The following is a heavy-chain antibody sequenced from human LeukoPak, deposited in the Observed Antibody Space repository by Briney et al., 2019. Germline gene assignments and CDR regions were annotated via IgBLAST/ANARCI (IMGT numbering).Heavy chain of an antibody. J-gene: IGHJ4*02. D-gene: IGHD3-10*01. CDR2: ISYDGSNK. V-gene: IGHV3-30*04. CDR3: AKVRSFMVRGVRHHH. CDR1: GFTFSSYA. Sequence: GGSLRLSCAASGFTFSSYAMHWVRQAPGKGLAGVAVISYDGSNKYYADSVKGRFTISRDNSKNTLYLQMNSLRAEDTAVYYCAKVRSFMVRGVRHHHWGQGTLVTVSS.